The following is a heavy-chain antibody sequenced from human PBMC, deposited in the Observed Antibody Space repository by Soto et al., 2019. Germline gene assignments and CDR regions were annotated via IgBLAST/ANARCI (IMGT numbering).Heavy chain of an antibody. CDR1: GFTFSSYA. J-gene: IGHJ3*02. CDR2: ISGSGGST. V-gene: IGHV3-23*01. Sequence: EVQLLESGGGLVQPGGSVRLSCAASGFTFSSYAMSWVRQAPGKGLEWVSAISGSGGSTYYADSVKGRFTISRDNSKNTLYLQMNSLRAEDTAVYYCAKKWQRFLEWLYAFDIWGQGTMVTVSS. CDR3: AKKWQRFLEWLYAFDI. D-gene: IGHD3-3*01.